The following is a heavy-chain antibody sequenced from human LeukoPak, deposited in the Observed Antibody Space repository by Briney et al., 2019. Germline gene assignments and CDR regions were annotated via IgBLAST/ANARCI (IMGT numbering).Heavy chain of an antibody. V-gene: IGHV4-39*01. CDR1: GVSIGTSTHY. CDR3: VRQGGWGGAASLIEF. D-gene: IGHD2-15*01. CDR2: MFYRGST. Sequence: SETLSLTCTVSGVSIGTSTHYWAWIRQPPGKGLEWIASMFYRGSTYYNASLRSRVTLSVDTSMNQFSLKLSSVTASDTATFYCVRQGGWGGAASLIEFWGQGTLVTVSS. J-gene: IGHJ4*02.